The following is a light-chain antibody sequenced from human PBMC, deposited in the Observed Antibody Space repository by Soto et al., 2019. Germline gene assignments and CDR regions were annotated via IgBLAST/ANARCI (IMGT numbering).Light chain of an antibody. J-gene: IGLJ3*02. CDR1: LSNIGSNF. V-gene: IGLV1-47*02. Sequence: QLVLTQPPSASGTPGQRVTISCSGSLSNIGSNFVYWYQQLPGTAPKLLIYSNNQRPSGVPDRLSGSKSGTSASLAISGLRSDDEAAYYCASWDDSLSGPVFGGGTKLTVL. CDR3: ASWDDSLSGPV. CDR2: SNN.